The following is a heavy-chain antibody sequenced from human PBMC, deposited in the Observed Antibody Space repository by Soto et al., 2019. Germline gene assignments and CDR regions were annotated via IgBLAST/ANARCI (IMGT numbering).Heavy chain of an antibody. CDR1: GFTFRNAW. V-gene: IGHV3-15*01. D-gene: IGHD5-18*01. J-gene: IGHJ6*02. CDR2: IKSKSDGGTT. CDR3: ITDVTSVMDV. Sequence: EVQVVESGGGLVKPGGSLRLSCSVSGFTFRNAWMSWVRQAPGKGLEWVGRIKSKSDGGTTDYAAPVKGRFTISRDDLQNSVFLQIKSLKTEDTAMYYCITDVTSVMDVWGQGTTVTVSS.